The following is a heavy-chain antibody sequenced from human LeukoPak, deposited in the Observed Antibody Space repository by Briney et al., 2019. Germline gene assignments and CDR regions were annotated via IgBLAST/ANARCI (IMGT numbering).Heavy chain of an antibody. V-gene: IGHV3-30*02. CDR2: IRYDGSNK. CDR3: AKVRDYYYGSGSSFDY. D-gene: IGHD3-10*01. Sequence: GGSLRLSCAASGFTFSSYGMHWVRQAPGKGPEWVAFIRYDGSNKYYADSVKGRFTISRDNSKNTLYLQMNSLRAEDTAVYYCAKVRDYYYGSGSSFDYWGQGTLVTVSS. CDR1: GFTFSSYG. J-gene: IGHJ4*02.